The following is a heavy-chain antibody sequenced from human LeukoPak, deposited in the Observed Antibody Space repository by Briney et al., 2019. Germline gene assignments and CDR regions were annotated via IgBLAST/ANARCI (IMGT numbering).Heavy chain of an antibody. CDR3: ARGITYYYRSGRGFDP. Sequence: TSETLSLTCAVSGGSISSSNWWSWVRQPPGKGLEWIGEIYHSGSTNYNPSLKSRVTISVDKPKNQFSLKLNSVTAADMAVYYCARGITYYYRSGRGFDPWGQGTVVTVSS. CDR2: IYHSGST. J-gene: IGHJ5*02. V-gene: IGHV4-4*02. CDR1: GGSISSSNW. D-gene: IGHD3-10*01.